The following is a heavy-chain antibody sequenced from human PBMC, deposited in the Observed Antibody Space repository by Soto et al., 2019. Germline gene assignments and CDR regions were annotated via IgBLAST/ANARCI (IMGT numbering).Heavy chain of an antibody. CDR3: ARGVTAGVGY. Sequence: QVQLVQSGAEVREPGASVKVSCKASGYSFTSLDINWVRQTTGQGLEWMGWMQPSSGRTGYAQKFQGRVTMTRDTSRNTDYMELSSLTSDYAAFDHCARGVTAGVGYWGQGTPVTVSS. J-gene: IGHJ4*02. V-gene: IGHV1-8*01. CDR2: MQPSSGRT. CDR1: GYSFTSLD. D-gene: IGHD1-26*01.